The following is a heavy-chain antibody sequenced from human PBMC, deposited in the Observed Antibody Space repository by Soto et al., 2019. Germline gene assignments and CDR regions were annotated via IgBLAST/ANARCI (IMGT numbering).Heavy chain of an antibody. Sequence: PGGSLRLSCAVSGFTFSNHWMHWVRQYPGKGLVWVSRINTDGSSIRYADSVKGRFTISRDNARNTLYLQMNSLRAEDTAVYYCARDVRGLAAVAGLYGMDVWGQGTTVTVSS. D-gene: IGHD6-19*01. J-gene: IGHJ6*02. CDR3: ARDVRGLAAVAGLYGMDV. CDR2: INTDGSSI. CDR1: GFTFSNHW. V-gene: IGHV3-74*01.